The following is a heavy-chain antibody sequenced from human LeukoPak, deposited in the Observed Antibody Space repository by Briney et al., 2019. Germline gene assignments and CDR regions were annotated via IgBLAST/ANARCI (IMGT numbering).Heavy chain of an antibody. J-gene: IGHJ4*02. CDR3: AREADNWNYVRRGPPFDY. Sequence: ASVKVSCKASGYTFTGYYIHWVRQAPGQGLEWMGWINPNSGNTNYAQRFQGGVTMTRDTSISIAYMELSRLRSADTAVYYCAREADNWNYVRRGPPFDYWGQGTLVTVSS. CDR2: INPNSGNT. CDR1: GYTFTGYY. V-gene: IGHV1-2*02. D-gene: IGHD1-7*01.